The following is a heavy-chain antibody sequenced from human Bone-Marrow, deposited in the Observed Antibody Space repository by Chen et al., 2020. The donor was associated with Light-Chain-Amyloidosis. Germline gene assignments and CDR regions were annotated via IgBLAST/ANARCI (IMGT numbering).Heavy chain of an antibody. CDR2: INNSGST. J-gene: IGHJ6*02. CDR3: ARWPSGGSYRYGMDV. Sequence: QVQLQQWGAGLLKPSETLSLTCAVYGGSFSGYYWSWIRQPPGKGLEWIGEINNSGSTNYNPSLKSLVTISVDTSKNQFSLKLSSVTAADTAVYYCARWPSGGSYRYGMDVWGQGTTVTVSS. V-gene: IGHV4-34*01. CDR1: GGSFSGYY. D-gene: IGHD1-26*01.